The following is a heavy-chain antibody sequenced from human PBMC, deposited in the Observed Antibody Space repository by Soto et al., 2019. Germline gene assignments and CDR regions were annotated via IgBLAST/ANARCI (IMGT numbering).Heavy chain of an antibody. V-gene: IGHV4-59*12. CDR3: ARGFFYCSSTGCYGWFDP. J-gene: IGHJ5*02. Sequence: PSETLSLTCTVSGGSISSYYWSWIRQPPGKGLEWIGYIYYSGSTNYNPSLKSRVTISVDTSKNQFSLKLSSVTAADTAVYYCARGFFYCSSTGCYGWFDPWGQGTLVTVSS. CDR1: GGSISSYY. CDR2: IYYSGST. D-gene: IGHD2-2*01.